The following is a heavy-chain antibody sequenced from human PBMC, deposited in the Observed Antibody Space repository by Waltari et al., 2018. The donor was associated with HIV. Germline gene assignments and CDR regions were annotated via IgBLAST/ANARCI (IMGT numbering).Heavy chain of an antibody. CDR1: GYTVTDYY. V-gene: IGHV1-2*02. CDR2: INPKSGGR. J-gene: IGHJ5*02. Sequence: QVQLVHSGAEVQRPGASVKTSCKASGYTVTDYYVHWVRQARGQRLEGLGWINPKSGGRKFAQKFQGRVTMTWDTSITTAYMELHRLRSDDTAVYYCARRSWDLWGQGTLLTVSS. CDR3: ARRSWDL.